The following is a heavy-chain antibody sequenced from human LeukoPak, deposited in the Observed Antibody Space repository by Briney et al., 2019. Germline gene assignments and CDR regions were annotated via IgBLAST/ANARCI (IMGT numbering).Heavy chain of an antibody. CDR1: GGSFSGYY. CDR2: INHSGST. CDR3: ARDTYYYDRNRYYFDY. Sequence: SETLSLTCAVYGGSFSGYYWSWIRQPPGKGLEWIGEINHSGSTNYNPSLKSRVTISVDTSKNQFSLKLSSVTAADTAVYYCARDTYYYDRNRYYFDYWGQGTLVTVSS. V-gene: IGHV4-34*01. D-gene: IGHD3-22*01. J-gene: IGHJ4*02.